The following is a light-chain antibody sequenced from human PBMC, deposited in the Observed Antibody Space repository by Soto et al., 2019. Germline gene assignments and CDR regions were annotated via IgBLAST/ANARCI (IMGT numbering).Light chain of an antibody. V-gene: IGLV2-8*01. Sequence: QSALTQPPSASGSPGQSVTISCTGTNSDVGAYIYVSWYQQHPGKAPKLMIYEVSKRPSGVPDRFSGSKSGNTASLTVSGLQAEDEADYYCTSYAGSNNVVFGGGTKLTVL. CDR2: EVS. CDR3: TSYAGSNNVV. CDR1: NSDVGAYIY. J-gene: IGLJ2*01.